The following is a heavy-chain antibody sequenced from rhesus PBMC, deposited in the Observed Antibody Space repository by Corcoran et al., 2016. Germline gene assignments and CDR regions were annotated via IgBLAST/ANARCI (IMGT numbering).Heavy chain of an antibody. V-gene: IGHV4-143*01. CDR2: VYGNIAST. CDR1: GDSISGSYT. D-gene: IGHD2-39*02. Sequence: QVQLQESGPGLVKPSETLSLTCTVSGDSISGSYTWTSIRQSPGKGLEWIGAVYGNIASTNYHPALKSRVTISKDTAKNQFSLRLTSVTAADTAVYYCARQGYTDHLGGLDSWGQGVVVTVSS. CDR3: ARQGYTDHLGGLDS. J-gene: IGHJ6*01.